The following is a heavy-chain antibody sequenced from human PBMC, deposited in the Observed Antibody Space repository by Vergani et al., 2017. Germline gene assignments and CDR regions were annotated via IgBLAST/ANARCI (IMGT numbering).Heavy chain of an antibody. CDR3: ARDPPLWFGEPSNPYFDY. CDR2: ISYDGSNK. J-gene: IGHJ4*02. CDR1: GFTFSSYA. Sequence: QVQLVESGGGVVQPGRSLRLSCAASGFTFSSYAMHWVRQAPGKGLEWVAVISYDGSNKYYADSVKGRFTISRDNSKNTLYLQMNSLRAEDTAVYYCARDPPLWFGEPSNPYFDYWGQGTLVTVSS. D-gene: IGHD3-10*01. V-gene: IGHV3-30-3*01.